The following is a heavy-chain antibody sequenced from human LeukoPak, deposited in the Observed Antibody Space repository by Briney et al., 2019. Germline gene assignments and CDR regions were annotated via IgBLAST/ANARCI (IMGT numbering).Heavy chain of an antibody. CDR2: IYHSGST. V-gene: IGHV4-38-2*02. J-gene: IGHJ3*02. D-gene: IGHD3-10*01. Sequence: SETLSLTCTVSGYSISSGYYWGWIRQPPGKGLEWIGSIYHSGSTYYNPSLKSRVTISVDTSKNQFSLKLSSVTAADTAVYYCARDSPMASAAFDIWGQGTMVTVSS. CDR3: ARDSPMASAAFDI. CDR1: GYSISSGYY.